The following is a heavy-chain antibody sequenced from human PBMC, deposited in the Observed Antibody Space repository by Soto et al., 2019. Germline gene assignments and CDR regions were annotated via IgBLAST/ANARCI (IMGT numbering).Heavy chain of an antibody. CDR2: INHSGST. CDR3: ARGSEYFFPIDY. CDR1: GTSFSGYF. D-gene: IGHD2-2*01. V-gene: IGHV4-34*01. J-gene: IGHJ4*02. Sequence: QVQLQQWGAGLLKPSGTLSLTCAVHGTSFSGYFWTWIRQPPGQGLEWIGEINHSGSTNYSPSLKRRLTISVETSQNQFPLRLTSVTAADTAVYYCARGSEYFFPIDYWGQGTLVTVSS.